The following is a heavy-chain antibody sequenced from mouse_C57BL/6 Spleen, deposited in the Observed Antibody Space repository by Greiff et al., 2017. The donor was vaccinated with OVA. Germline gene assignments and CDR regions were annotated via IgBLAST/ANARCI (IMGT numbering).Heavy chain of an antibody. Sequence: QVQLKQPGAELVKPGASVKLSCKASGYTFTSYWMQWVKQRPGQGLEWIGEIDPSDSYTNYNQKFKGKATLTVDTSSSTAYMQLSSLTSEDSAVYYCARRGYEDYAMDYWGQGTSVTVSS. CDR2: IDPSDSYT. V-gene: IGHV1-50*01. CDR3: ARRGYEDYAMDY. D-gene: IGHD2-2*01. CDR1: GYTFTSYW. J-gene: IGHJ4*01.